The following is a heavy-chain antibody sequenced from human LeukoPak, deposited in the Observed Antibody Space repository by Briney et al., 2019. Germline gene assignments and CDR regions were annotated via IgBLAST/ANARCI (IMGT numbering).Heavy chain of an antibody. V-gene: IGHV3-11*01. D-gene: IGHD3-22*01. CDR3: ARGSFDYYDSCGRASDVFDV. CDR1: GFTFNDYY. J-gene: IGHJ3*01. CDR2: INSDAESI. Sequence: GGPLRLSCAASGFTFNDYYMSWIRPAPGKGGEWVSYINSDAESIYYANSLKGRFTISRDNAKKSLYLQMNSLGAEDTAMYYCARGSFDYYDSCGRASDVFDVWGQGTIVTVSS.